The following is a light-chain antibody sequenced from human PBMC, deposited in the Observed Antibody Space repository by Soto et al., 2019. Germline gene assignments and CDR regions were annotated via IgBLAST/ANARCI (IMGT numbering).Light chain of an antibody. J-gene: IGLJ2*01. CDR2: DVS. CDR3: SSYTASRTK. CDR1: NSDIGTYIY. Sequence: QSALTQPASVSGSPGQSITISCTGTNSDIGTYIYVSRYQQHPGKAPKLLIYDVSNRPSGVSNRFSGSKSGNTASLTISGLQAEDEADYYCSSYTASRTKFGGGTKLTVL. V-gene: IGLV2-14*01.